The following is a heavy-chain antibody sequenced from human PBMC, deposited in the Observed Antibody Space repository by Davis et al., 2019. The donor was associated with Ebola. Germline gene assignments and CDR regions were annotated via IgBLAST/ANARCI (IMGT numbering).Heavy chain of an antibody. V-gene: IGHV1-69*05. J-gene: IGHJ6*02. D-gene: IGHD5-18*01. CDR1: GGTFSSYA. Sequence: SVKVSCKASGGTFSSYAISWVRQAPGQGLEWMGGIIPIFGTANYAQKFQGWVTMTRDTSISTAYMELSRLRSDDTAVYYCARAGYSYGYDYYYGMDVWGQGTTVTVSS. CDR3: ARAGYSYGYDYYYGMDV. CDR2: IIPIFGTA.